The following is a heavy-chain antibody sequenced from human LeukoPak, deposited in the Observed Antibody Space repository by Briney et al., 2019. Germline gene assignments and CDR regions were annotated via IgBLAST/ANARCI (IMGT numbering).Heavy chain of an antibody. J-gene: IGHJ5*02. CDR1: GGTFSSYA. CDR3: ARLITMVRGVNQGFDP. V-gene: IGHV1-69*04. Sequence: ASVKVSCKASGGTFSSYAISWVRQAPGQGLERMGRIIPILGIANYAQKFQGRVTITADKSTSTAYMELSSLRSEDTAVYYCARLITMVRGVNQGFDPWGQGTLVTVSS. D-gene: IGHD3-10*01. CDR2: IIPILGIA.